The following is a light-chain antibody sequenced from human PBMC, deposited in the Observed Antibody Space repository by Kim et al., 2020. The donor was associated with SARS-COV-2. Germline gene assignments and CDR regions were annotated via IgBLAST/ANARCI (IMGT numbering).Light chain of an antibody. CDR2: QDN. J-gene: IGLJ2*01. CDR3: QAWDSTSVI. V-gene: IGLV3-1*01. CDR1: TLGSKF. Sequence: SYELTQPPSVSVSPGQTATITCSGDTLGSKFSFWYQQRPGQSPVVVIYQDNKRPSGIPERFSGSNSGGTATLTISVTQPMDEADYYCQAWDSTSVIFGGGTQLTVL.